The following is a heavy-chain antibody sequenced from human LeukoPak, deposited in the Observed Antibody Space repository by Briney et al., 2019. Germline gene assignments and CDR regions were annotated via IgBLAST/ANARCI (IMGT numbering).Heavy chain of an antibody. J-gene: IGHJ6*02. D-gene: IGHD3-22*01. CDR3: ARYDSSGYGYYYGMDV. CDR2: ISAYNGNT. CDR1: GYTFTSYG. Sequence: ASVKVSCKASGYTFTSYGISWVRQAPGQGLEWMGWISAYNGNTNYAQKLQGRVTMTTDTSTSTAYMELRSLRSDDTAVYYCARYDSSGYGYYYGMDVWGQGTTVTVSS. V-gene: IGHV1-18*01.